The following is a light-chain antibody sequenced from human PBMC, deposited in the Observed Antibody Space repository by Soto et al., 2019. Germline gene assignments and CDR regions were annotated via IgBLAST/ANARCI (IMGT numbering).Light chain of an antibody. V-gene: IGKV2-28*01. CDR1: QSLLHSNGYNY. Sequence: DIVMTQSPLSLPVTPGEPASISCRSSQSLLHSNGYNYLDWYLQKPGQSPQLLVYLGSNRASGVPDRFSGSGSGTDFTLKISRVEAEDVGIYYCMQTLQTPCRFGQGTRWIS. CDR3: MQTLQTPCR. J-gene: IGKJ1*01. CDR2: LGS.